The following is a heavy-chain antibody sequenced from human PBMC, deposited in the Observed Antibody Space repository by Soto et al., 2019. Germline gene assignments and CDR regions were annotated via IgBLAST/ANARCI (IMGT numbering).Heavy chain of an antibody. D-gene: IGHD6-6*01. V-gene: IGHV3-33*01. CDR2: IWYDGSNK. CDR1: GFTFSSYG. Sequence: GGSLRLSCAASGFTFSSYGMHWVRQAPGKGLEWVAVIWYDGSNKYYADSVKGRFTISRDNSKNTLYLQMNSLRAEDTAVYYCARDGSSSGNYYYYGMDVWGQGTTVTVSS. J-gene: IGHJ6*02. CDR3: ARDGSSSGNYYYYGMDV.